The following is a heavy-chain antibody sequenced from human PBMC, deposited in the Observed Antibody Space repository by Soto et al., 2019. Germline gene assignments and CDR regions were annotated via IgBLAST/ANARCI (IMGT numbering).Heavy chain of an antibody. CDR2: IIPIFGTA. Sequence: QVQLVQSGAEVKKPGSSVKVSCKASGGTFSSYAISWVRQAPGQGLEWMGGIIPIFGTANYAQKCQGRVTITAYESTSTAYMELSSLRSEDTAVYYCARAPSLLLERRYGWFDPWGQGTLVTVSS. J-gene: IGHJ5*02. CDR1: GGTFSSYA. D-gene: IGHD1-1*01. V-gene: IGHV1-69*12. CDR3: ARAPSLLLERRYGWFDP.